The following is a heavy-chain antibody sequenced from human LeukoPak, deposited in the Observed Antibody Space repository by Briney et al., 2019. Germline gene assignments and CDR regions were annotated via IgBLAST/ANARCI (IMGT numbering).Heavy chain of an antibody. CDR2: IYYSGST. Sequence: SETLFLTCTVSGGSVSSGSYYWSWIRQPPGKGLEWIGYIYYSGSTNYNPSLKSRVTISVDTSKNQFSLKLSSVTAADTAVYYCARVSPQNLSSIAARLFFGAFDIWGQGTMVTVSS. D-gene: IGHD6-6*01. CDR1: GGSVSSGSYY. J-gene: IGHJ3*02. V-gene: IGHV4-61*01. CDR3: ARVSPQNLSSIAARLFFGAFDI.